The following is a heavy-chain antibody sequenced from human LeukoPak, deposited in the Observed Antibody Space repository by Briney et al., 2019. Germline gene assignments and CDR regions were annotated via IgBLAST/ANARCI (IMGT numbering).Heavy chain of an antibody. D-gene: IGHD3-10*01. J-gene: IGHJ5*02. CDR3: ARNSFLVLYGSRIYNWFDP. V-gene: IGHV4-34*12. CDR1: GGSFSNYY. Sequence: SETLSLTCTVSGGSFSNYYWSWIRQPPGKGREWIGEIIHGGSANYNPSLKSRVTISVDTSKTQFSLKLTSLPAAYTAVSYCARNSFLVLYGSRIYNWFDPSGQGTLVTVSS. CDR2: IIHGGSA.